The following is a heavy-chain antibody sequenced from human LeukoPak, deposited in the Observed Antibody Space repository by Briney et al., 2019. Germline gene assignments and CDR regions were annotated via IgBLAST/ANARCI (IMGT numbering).Heavy chain of an antibody. J-gene: IGHJ4*02. Sequence: GGSLRLSCAASGFTFSGYAMSWVRQAPGKGLEWVSAISGSGGSTYYADSVKGRFTISRDNSKSTLYLQMNSLRAEDTAVYYCASPPQGVTMIVVVIGYWGQGTLVTVSS. D-gene: IGHD3-22*01. CDR1: GFTFSGYA. CDR3: ASPPQGVTMIVVVIGY. CDR2: ISGSGGST. V-gene: IGHV3-23*01.